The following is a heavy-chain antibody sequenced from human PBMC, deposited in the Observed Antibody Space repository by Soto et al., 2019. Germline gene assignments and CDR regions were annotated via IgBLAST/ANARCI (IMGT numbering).Heavy chain of an antibody. CDR1: GGSVSSGSYY. Sequence: SETLSLTCTVSGGSVSSGSYYWSWIRQPPGKGLACIGYIYYSGSTYYNPSLKSRVTISVDTSKNQFSLKLSSVTAADTAVYYCARKELGLDDAFDIWGQGTMVTVSS. CDR3: ARKELGLDDAFDI. D-gene: IGHD7-27*01. CDR2: IYYSGST. V-gene: IGHV4-61*01. J-gene: IGHJ3*02.